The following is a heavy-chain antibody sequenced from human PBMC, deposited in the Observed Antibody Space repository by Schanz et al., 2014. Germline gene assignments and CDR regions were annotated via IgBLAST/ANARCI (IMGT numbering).Heavy chain of an antibody. D-gene: IGHD6-19*01. J-gene: IGHJ6*02. V-gene: IGHV1-69*02. CDR2: IMPLRGIG. CDR1: GGTFSRLT. Sequence: QVQLVQSGADVKKPGSSVRVSCKASGGTFSRLTFSWVRQAPGQGLEWLGRIMPLRGIGNNAWKFQDRLTITADKSMNITYMELSSLGTEDTAVYYCTRLRRADPNGFDVWGQGTTVTVS. CDR3: TRLRRADPNGFDV.